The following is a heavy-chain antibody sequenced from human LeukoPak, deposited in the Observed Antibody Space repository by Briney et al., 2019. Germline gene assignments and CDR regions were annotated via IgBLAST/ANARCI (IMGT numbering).Heavy chain of an antibody. J-gene: IGHJ4*02. CDR3: ARRGGYSYGHGFDY. CDR2: INHSGST. CDR1: GGSFSVYY. D-gene: IGHD5-18*01. V-gene: IGHV4-34*01. Sequence: SETLSLTCTVSGGSFSVYYWSWIRQPPGKGLEWIGEINHSGSTNYNPSLKSRVTISVDTSKNQFSLKLSSVTAADTAVYYCARRGGYSYGHGFDYWGQGTLVTVSS.